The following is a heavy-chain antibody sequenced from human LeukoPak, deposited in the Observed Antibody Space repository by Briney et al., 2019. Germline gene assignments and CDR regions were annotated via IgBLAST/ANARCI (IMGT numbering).Heavy chain of an antibody. V-gene: IGHV5-10-1*01. CDR2: IELSDSYT. Sequence: GESPKISCKGSGYSFDNYWITWLRQMPGKGLEWMGKIELSDSYTNYSPSFQGHVTISADKSISTAYLQWSSLKASDSAMYYCARHYYGSGSYSHFDYWGQGTLVTAS. J-gene: IGHJ4*02. CDR1: GYSFDNYW. CDR3: ARHYYGSGSYSHFDY. D-gene: IGHD3-10*01.